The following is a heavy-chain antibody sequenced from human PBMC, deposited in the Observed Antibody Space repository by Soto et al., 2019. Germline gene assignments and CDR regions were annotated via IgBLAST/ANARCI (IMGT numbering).Heavy chain of an antibody. J-gene: IGHJ4*02. CDR1: GGTFSNYP. CDR3: ARGLYCGGGCYSHFDY. Sequence: VQLVQSGAEVKKPGSSVKVSCKASGGTFSNYPFIWVRQAPGQGLDWMGGIIPIFGTPDYGQRFQSRVTITADESTNTAYMELSSLRSDDTAVYYCARGLYCGGGCYSHFDYWCQGNLVTVSS. CDR2: IIPIFGTP. D-gene: IGHD2-21*02. V-gene: IGHV1-69*01.